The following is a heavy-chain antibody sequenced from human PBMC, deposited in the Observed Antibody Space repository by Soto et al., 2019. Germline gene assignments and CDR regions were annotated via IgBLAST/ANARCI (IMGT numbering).Heavy chain of an antibody. D-gene: IGHD6-6*01. Sequence: SVKVSCKASGFTFTSSAVQWVRQARGQRLEWIGWIVVGSGNTNYAQKFQERVTITRDMSTSTAYMELSSLRSEDTAVYYCAAIDLEYSSSSFYYYGMDVWGQGTTVTVSS. CDR3: AAIDLEYSSSSFYYYGMDV. J-gene: IGHJ6*02. V-gene: IGHV1-58*01. CDR2: IVVGSGNT. CDR1: GFTFTSSA.